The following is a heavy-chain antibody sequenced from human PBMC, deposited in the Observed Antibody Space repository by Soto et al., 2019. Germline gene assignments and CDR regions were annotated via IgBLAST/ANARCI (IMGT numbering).Heavy chain of an antibody. CDR1: GGTFSSYA. D-gene: IGHD6-13*01. CDR3: ASYHRVYPPTKPRFQH. V-gene: IGHV1-69*13. J-gene: IGHJ1*01. CDR2: IIPIFGTA. Sequence: SVKVSCKASGGTFSSYAISWVRQAPGQGLEWMGGIIPIFGTANYAQKFQGRVTITADESTSTAYMELSSLRSEDTAVYYCASYHRVYPPTKPRFQHWGQGTLVTVSS.